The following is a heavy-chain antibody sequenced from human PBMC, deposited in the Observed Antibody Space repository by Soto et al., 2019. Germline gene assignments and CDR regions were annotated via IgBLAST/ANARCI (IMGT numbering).Heavy chain of an antibody. J-gene: IGHJ6*02. Sequence: SVKVSCKASGGTFSSYAISWVRQAPGQGLEWMGGIIPIFGTANYAQKFQGRVTITADKSTSTAYMELSSLRSEDTAVYYCARPLLDIVVVAYGMEVWGQGPTVTGS. V-gene: IGHV1-69*06. CDR1: GGTFSSYA. CDR3: ARPLLDIVVVAYGMEV. D-gene: IGHD2-15*01. CDR2: IIPIFGTA.